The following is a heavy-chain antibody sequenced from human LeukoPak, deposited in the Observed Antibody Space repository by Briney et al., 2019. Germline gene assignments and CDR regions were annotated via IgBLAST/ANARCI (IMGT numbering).Heavy chain of an antibody. Sequence: PGGSLRLSCIGTGFTFSSDAMGWVRQAPGKGLEWVSGISGSGGSTYYADSVKGRFTISRDNSKNTLYLQMNSLRAEDTAVYYCARLPTYYYDSGGYYFDYWGQGTLVTVSS. CDR1: GFTFSSDA. CDR3: ARLPTYYYDSGGYYFDY. V-gene: IGHV3-23*01. J-gene: IGHJ4*02. D-gene: IGHD3-22*01. CDR2: ISGSGGST.